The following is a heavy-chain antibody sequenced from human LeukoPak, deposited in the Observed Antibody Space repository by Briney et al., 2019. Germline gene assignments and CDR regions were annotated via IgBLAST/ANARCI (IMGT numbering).Heavy chain of an antibody. CDR2: INHSGST. Sequence: SETLSLTCAVYGGSFSGYYWSWIRQPPGKGLEWIGEINHSGSTNYNPSLESRVTISVDTSKNQFSLKLSSVTAADTAVYYCARSTVTTERAFDIWGQGTMVTVSS. D-gene: IGHD4-11*01. J-gene: IGHJ3*02. CDR3: ARSTVTTERAFDI. V-gene: IGHV4-34*01. CDR1: GGSFSGYY.